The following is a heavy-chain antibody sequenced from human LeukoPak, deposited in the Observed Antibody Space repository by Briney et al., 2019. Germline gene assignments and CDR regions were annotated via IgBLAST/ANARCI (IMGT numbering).Heavy chain of an antibody. CDR1: GYTFTSYG. J-gene: IGHJ4*02. CDR3: ARDLGYCSSTSCYGGIFDY. CDR2: ISAYNGNT. D-gene: IGHD2-2*01. Sequence: ASVKVSCKASGYTFTSYGISWVRQAPGQGLEWMGWISAYNGNTNYAQKLQGRVTMTTDTFTSTAYMELRSLRSDDTAVYYCARDLGYCSSTSCYGGIFDYWGQGTLVTVSS. V-gene: IGHV1-18*01.